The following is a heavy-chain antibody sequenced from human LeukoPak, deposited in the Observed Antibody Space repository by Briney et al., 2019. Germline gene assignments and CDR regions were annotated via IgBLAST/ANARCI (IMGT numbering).Heavy chain of an antibody. CDR3: ATRYDSSGYYYEEPFHFDY. V-gene: IGHV4-59*12. CDR2: IYYSGST. J-gene: IGHJ4*02. CDR1: GGSISSYY. D-gene: IGHD3-22*01. Sequence: PSETLSLTCTVSGGSISSYYWSWIRQPPGKGLEWIGYIYYSGSTNYNPSLKSRVTISVDTSKNQFSLKLSSVTAADTAVYYCATRYDSSGYYYEEPFHFDYWGQGTLVTVSS.